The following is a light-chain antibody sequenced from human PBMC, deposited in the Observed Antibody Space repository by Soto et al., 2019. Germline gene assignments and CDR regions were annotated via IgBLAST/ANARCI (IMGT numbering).Light chain of an antibody. CDR1: QSVLYSSNNKNY. V-gene: IGKV4-1*01. J-gene: IGKJ2*01. CDR3: QQYYNPPYT. Sequence: DIVMTQSPDSLAVSLGERATINCKSSQSVLYSSNNKNYLAWYHQKPGQSPRLLLYWASTRESGVPARFSGSGSGTDFTLTISSLQAEDVAVYYGQQYYNPPYTFGQGTKLEIK. CDR2: WAS.